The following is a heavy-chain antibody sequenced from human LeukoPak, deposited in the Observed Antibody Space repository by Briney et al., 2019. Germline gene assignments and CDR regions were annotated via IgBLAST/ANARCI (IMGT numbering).Heavy chain of an antibody. V-gene: IGHV4-59*01. Sequence: SETLSLTCTVSGGSIGSDYWSWIRQPPGKGLEWIGYIYNSGSTNYNPSLKSRVTISVDTSENQFSLKLSSVTAADTAVYYCATLREGYEFDYWGQGTLVTVSS. CDR2: IYNSGST. D-gene: IGHD5-24*01. J-gene: IGHJ4*02. CDR1: GGSIGSDY. CDR3: ATLREGYEFDY.